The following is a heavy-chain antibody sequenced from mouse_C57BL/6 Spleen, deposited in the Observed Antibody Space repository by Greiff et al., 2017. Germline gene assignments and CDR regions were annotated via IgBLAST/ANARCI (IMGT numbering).Heavy chain of an antibody. J-gene: IGHJ1*03. CDR3: ARRMGFAAVGYFDV. D-gene: IGHD1-1*01. V-gene: IGHV1-9*01. CDR1: GYTFTGYW. CDR2: ILPGSGST. Sequence: VQLQQSGAELMKPGASVKLSCKATGYTFTGYWIEWVKQRPGHGLEWIGEILPGSGSTNYNEKFKGKATFTADTSSNTAYMQLSSLTTEDADIYYCARRMGFAAVGYFDVWGTGTTVTVSS.